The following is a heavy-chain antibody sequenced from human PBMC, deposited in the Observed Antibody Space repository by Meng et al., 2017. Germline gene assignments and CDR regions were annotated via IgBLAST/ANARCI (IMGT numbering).Heavy chain of an antibody. J-gene: IGHJ6*02. Sequence: GGSLRLSCAASGFTFSSYWMSWVRQAPGKGLEWVANIKQDGSEKYYVDSVKGRFAISRDNAKNSLYLQMNSLRAEDTAVYYCARPLIVGATNWNGFYYYYGMDVWGQGTTVTVSS. CDR1: GFTFSSYW. D-gene: IGHD1-26*01. V-gene: IGHV3-7*01. CDR2: IKQDGSEK. CDR3: ARPLIVGATNWNGFYYYYGMDV.